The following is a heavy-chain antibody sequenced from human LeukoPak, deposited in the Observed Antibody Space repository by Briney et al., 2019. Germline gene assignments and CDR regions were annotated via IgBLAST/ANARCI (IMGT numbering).Heavy chain of an antibody. CDR3: ARAMSVGGYGLDY. D-gene: IGHD3-22*01. Sequence: KSSETLSLTCTVSGGSTSSYYWSWIRQPPGKGLEWIGYIYCSGSTNYNPTLKSRVTISVDTSKNQFSLKLSSVTAADTAVYYCARAMSVGGYGLDYWGQGTLVTVSS. CDR1: GGSTSSYY. CDR2: IYCSGST. J-gene: IGHJ4*02. V-gene: IGHV4-59*01.